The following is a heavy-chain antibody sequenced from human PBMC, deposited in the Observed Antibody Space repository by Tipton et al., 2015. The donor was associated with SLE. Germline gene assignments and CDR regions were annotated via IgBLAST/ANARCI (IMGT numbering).Heavy chain of an antibody. J-gene: IGHJ5*02. Sequence: TLSLTCAVYGGPFSGFYWSWVRQPPGKGLEWIGEITHTGSTNYNPSLKSRVTMSVDTSKNQLSLKLRSVTAADTAVYYCARLPTGFPNWFDPWGQGTLVTVSS. CDR3: ARLPTGFPNWFDP. V-gene: IGHV4-34*01. CDR2: ITHTGST. D-gene: IGHD4-17*01. CDR1: GGPFSGFY.